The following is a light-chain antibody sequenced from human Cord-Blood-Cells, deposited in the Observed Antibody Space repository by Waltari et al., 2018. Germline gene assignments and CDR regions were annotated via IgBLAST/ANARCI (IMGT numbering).Light chain of an antibody. Sequence: QSALTQPASESGSPRQSITIPCTGSSSDVGSSTLVPWYQQHPGKAPKLMIYEGSKLPSGVSNRFSGSKSGNTVSLTISGLHAEDEADYYCCSYAGSVVFGGGTKLTVL. V-gene: IGLV2-23*01. CDR2: EGS. J-gene: IGLJ2*01. CDR1: SSDVGSSTL. CDR3: CSYAGSVV.